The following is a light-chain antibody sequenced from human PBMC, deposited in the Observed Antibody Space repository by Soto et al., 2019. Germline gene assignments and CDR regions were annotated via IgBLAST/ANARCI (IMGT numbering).Light chain of an antibody. V-gene: IGLV1-44*01. CDR3: GTWDSSLSAGM. CDR2: SNN. J-gene: IGLJ3*02. CDR1: NSNIGVNT. Sequence: QSVVTQPPSASGTPGQGVTISCSGSNSNIGVNTVNWYQQLPGTAPKLLIYSNNLRPSGVPDRFSGSKSGTSATLGITGLQTGDEADYYCGTWDSSLSAGMFGGGTKLTVL.